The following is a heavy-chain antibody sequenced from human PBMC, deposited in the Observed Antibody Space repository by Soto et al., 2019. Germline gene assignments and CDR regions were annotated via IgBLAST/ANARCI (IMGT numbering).Heavy chain of an antibody. Sequence: QVQLQQWGAGLLKPSETLSLTCTVYGGSFSGYYWSWSRQPPGKGLEWIGEINHSGSTNYNPSINSRVTISVDTSNNQFSLKLRSVTAADTAVYYCARCRVVLTGYYRAIWGPIPFDYWGQGTLVTVSS. CDR3: ARCRVVLTGYYRAIWGPIPFDY. V-gene: IGHV4-34*01. D-gene: IGHD3-9*01. CDR2: INHSGST. CDR1: GGSFSGYY. J-gene: IGHJ4*02.